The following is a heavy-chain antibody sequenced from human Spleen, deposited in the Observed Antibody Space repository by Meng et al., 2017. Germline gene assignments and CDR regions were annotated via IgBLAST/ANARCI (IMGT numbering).Heavy chain of an antibody. CDR2: ISWDGGST. V-gene: IGHV3-43D*03. J-gene: IGHJ4*02. Sequence: GESLKTSCAASGFTFDDYAMHWVRQAPGKGLEWVSLISWDGGSTYYADSAKGRFTISRDNSKNSLYLQMDSLRAEDTAFYYCAKDSGDGYNFFNYFPYWGQGKRVNVAS. CDR3: AKDSGDGYNFFNYFPY. D-gene: IGHD5-24*01. CDR1: GFTFDDYA.